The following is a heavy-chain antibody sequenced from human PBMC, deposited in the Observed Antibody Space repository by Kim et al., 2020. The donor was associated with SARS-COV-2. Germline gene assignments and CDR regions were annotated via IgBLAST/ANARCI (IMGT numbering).Heavy chain of an antibody. CDR3: ARGGSSGYYYGDY. Sequence: GGSLRLSCAASGFTFSSYSMNWVRQAPGKGLEWVSSISSSSSYIYYADSVKGRFTISRDNAKNSLYLQMNSLRAEDTAVYYCARGGSSGYYYGDYWGQGTLVTVSS. CDR2: ISSSSSYI. V-gene: IGHV3-21*01. D-gene: IGHD3-22*01. CDR1: GFTFSSYS. J-gene: IGHJ4*02.